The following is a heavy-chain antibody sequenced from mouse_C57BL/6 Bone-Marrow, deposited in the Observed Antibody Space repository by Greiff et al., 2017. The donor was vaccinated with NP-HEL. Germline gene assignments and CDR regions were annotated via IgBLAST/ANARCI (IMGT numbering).Heavy chain of an antibody. V-gene: IGHV1-81*01. CDR2: IYPRSGNI. J-gene: IGHJ2*01. CDR1: GYTFTSYG. CDR3: AYGYDGGDFDY. Sequence: QVQLQQSGAELARPGASVKLSCKASGYTFTSYGISWVKQRTGQGLEWIGEIYPRSGNIYYNEKFKGKATLTADKSSSTAYMELRSLTSEDSAVYFCAYGYDGGDFDYWGQGTTLTVSS. D-gene: IGHD2-2*01.